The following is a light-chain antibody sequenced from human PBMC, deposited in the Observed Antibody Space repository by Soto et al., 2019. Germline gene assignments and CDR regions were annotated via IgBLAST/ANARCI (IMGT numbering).Light chain of an antibody. V-gene: IGLV2-8*01. CDR2: EVT. J-gene: IGLJ2*01. CDR1: SSDVGGYNY. Sequence: QSALTQPPSASGSPGQSVTISCTGTSSDVGGYNYVSWYQQHPGKALKLMIYEVTKRPSGVPDRFSGSKSDNTASLTVSGLQAEDEADYYCSSYAGSNFVVFGGGTKLTVL. CDR3: SSYAGSNFVV.